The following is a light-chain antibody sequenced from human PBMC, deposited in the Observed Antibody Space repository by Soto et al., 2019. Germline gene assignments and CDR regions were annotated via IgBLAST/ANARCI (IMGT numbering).Light chain of an antibody. CDR1: QSIRSW. CDR3: QQYESYTMT. J-gene: IGKJ4*01. V-gene: IGKV1-5*03. Sequence: DSQMTQYPSTLSASIGDRVTITCRAGQSIRSWLAWYQQKPGKAPKLLISMASTLQSGVPPRFSGSGSGTEFALTISSLQPDDFATYYCQQYESYTMTFGGGTKVEIK. CDR2: MAS.